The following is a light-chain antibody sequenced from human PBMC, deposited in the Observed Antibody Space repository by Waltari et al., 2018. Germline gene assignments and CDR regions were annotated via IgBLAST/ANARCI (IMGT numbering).Light chain of an antibody. CDR2: GAY. CDR1: QSVSTN. Sequence: ETVMTQSPATLSVSPGERATLPCRASQSVSTNVAWYQQKPGQAPRLLIYGAYTRATGVPARISGSGSGTEFTLTISSLQSEDFAIYYCQQYNNWPGITFGQGTRLDIK. V-gene: IGKV3-15*01. CDR3: QQYNNWPGIT. J-gene: IGKJ5*01.